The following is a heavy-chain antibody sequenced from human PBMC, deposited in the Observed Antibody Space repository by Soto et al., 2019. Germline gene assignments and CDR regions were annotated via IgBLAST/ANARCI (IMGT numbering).Heavy chain of an antibody. CDR1: GFTFSTFA. V-gene: IGHV3-30-3*01. Sequence: PGCSLRLSCAASGFTFSTFALHWVRHAPGEGLEWVALISHDGRIEKYADSVKGRFTISRDNSKNTLYMQMDSLRLQDTAAYYCVRAGLPDDFRRGGSSSDPWGKGT. CDR2: ISHDGRIE. CDR3: VRAGLPDDFRRGGSSSDP. J-gene: IGHJ5*02. D-gene: IGHD3-3*01.